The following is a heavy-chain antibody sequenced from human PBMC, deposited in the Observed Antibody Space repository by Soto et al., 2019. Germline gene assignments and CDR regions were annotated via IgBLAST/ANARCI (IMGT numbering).Heavy chain of an antibody. J-gene: IGHJ6*02. D-gene: IGHD1-26*01. Sequence: PLDTLSLTCLVSGFSIRSYDLNWIRQSPEKGLEWIGYFYHSGNSNYNPSLKSRVTISVDTSKNQLSLSLRSVTAADTAVYYCAKVIVGKYYYYYGMDVWGQGTTVNVSS. CDR3: AKVIVGKYYYYYGMDV. CDR2: FYHSGNS. CDR1: GFSIRSYD. V-gene: IGHV4-59*01.